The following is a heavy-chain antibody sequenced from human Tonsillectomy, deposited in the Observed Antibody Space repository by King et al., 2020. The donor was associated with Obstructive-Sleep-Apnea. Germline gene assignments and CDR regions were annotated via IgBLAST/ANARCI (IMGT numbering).Heavy chain of an antibody. Sequence: VQLVESGGGVVQPGRSLRLSCAASGFTFSSYGMHWVRQAPGKGLEWVAVISYDGSNKYYADSVKGRFTISRDNSKNTLYLQMNSLRAEDTAVYYCAKDLSLFVGYDILTGHQAENHYGMDVWGQGTTVTVSS. D-gene: IGHD3-9*01. CDR1: GFTFSSYG. V-gene: IGHV3-30*18. CDR2: ISYDGSNK. CDR3: AKDLSLFVGYDILTGHQAENHYGMDV. J-gene: IGHJ6*02.